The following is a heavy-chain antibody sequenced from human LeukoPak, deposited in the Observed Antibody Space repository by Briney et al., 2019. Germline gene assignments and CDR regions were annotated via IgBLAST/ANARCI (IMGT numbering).Heavy chain of an antibody. CDR3: ARGKYSSGWFDY. D-gene: IGHD6-19*01. V-gene: IGHV3-11*06. J-gene: IGHJ4*02. Sequence: PGGSLRLSCAASGFTFSDYYMSWIRQAPGKGLEWVSYISSSSSYINYADSVKGRFTISRDNAKNSLYLQMNSLRAEDTAVYYCARGKYSSGWFDYWGQGTLVTVSS. CDR2: ISSSSSYI. CDR1: GFTFSDYY.